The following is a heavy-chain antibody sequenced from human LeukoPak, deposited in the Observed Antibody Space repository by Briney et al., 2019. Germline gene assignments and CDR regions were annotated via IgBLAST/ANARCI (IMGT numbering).Heavy chain of an antibody. D-gene: IGHD5-18*01. CDR1: GGTFSSYA. CDR2: IIPIFGTA. J-gene: IGHJ6*03. V-gene: IGHV1-69*05. CDR3: ARGGYSYGYDDYYYMDV. Sequence: SVKVSCKASGGTFSSYAISWVRQAPGQGLEWMGRIIPIFGTANYAQKFQGRVTITTDESTSTAYMELSSLRSEDTAVYYCARGGYSYGYDDYYYMDVWGKGTTVTVSS.